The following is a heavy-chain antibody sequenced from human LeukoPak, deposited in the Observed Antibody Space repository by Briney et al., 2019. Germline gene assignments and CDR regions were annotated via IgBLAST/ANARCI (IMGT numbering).Heavy chain of an antibody. J-gene: IGHJ3*02. CDR1: GYTLTELS. CDR3: APPHAVTIREDAFDI. V-gene: IGHV1-24*01. Sequence: ASVKVSCKVSGYTLTELSMHWVRQAPGKGLEWMGGFDPEDGETIYAQKFQGRVTMTEDTSTDTAYMELSSLRSEDTAVYYCAPPHAVTIREDAFDIWGQGTMVTVSS. CDR2: FDPEDGET. D-gene: IGHD4-17*01.